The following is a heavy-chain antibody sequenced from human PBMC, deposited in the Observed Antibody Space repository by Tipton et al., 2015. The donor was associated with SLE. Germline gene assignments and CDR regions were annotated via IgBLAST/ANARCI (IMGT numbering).Heavy chain of an antibody. Sequence: QLVQSGAEVKKPGASVKVSCKASGYTFTSYYMHWVRQAPGQGLEWMGIINPSGGSTNYAQKFQGRVTITADKSTSTAYMELSSLRSEDTAVYYCANQNWNYYFWGQGNLVTVSS. CDR3: ANQNWNYYF. CDR2: INPSGGST. D-gene: IGHD1-7*01. V-gene: IGHV1-46*01. CDR1: GYTFTSYY. J-gene: IGHJ4*02.